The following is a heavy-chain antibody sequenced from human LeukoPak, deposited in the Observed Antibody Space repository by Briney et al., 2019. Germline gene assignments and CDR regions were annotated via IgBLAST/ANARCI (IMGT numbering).Heavy chain of an antibody. CDR1: GFTFSNFL. CDR2: ISGSGGDT. CDR3: AKKGATTGDFDY. J-gene: IGHJ4*02. Sequence: GGSLRLSCAASGFTFSNFLMTWVRQAPGKGPEWVSAISGSGGDTYYADSVKGRFTISRDNSKNTLYLQMNSLRAEDTAVYYCAKKGATTGDFDYWGQGTLVTVSP. D-gene: IGHD1-26*01. V-gene: IGHV3-23*01.